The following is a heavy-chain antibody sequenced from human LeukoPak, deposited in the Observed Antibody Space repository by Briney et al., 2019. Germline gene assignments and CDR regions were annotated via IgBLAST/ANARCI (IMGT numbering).Heavy chain of an antibody. CDR2: INHSGST. D-gene: IGHD3-10*01. CDR1: GGSFSGYY. Sequence: SETLSLTCAVYGGSFSGYYWSWIRQPPGKGLEWIGEINHSGSTNYNPSLKSRVIISVDTSKNQFSLKLSSVTAPDAAVYYCARAPMVRGVNNYYYYMDVWGKGTTVTVSS. V-gene: IGHV4-34*01. CDR3: ARAPMVRGVNNYYYYMDV. J-gene: IGHJ6*03.